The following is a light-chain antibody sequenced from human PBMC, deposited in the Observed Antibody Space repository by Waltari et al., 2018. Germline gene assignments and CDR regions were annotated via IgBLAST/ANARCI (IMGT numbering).Light chain of an antibody. CDR1: QGIRNS. CDR2: AAS. J-gene: IGKJ2*01. V-gene: IGKV1-16*02. Sequence: DIQMTQSPSSLSASVGDRVTITCRASQGIRNSLAWFQQKPVKAPKSLIYAASSLQSGVPSKFSGSGSGTDFTLTNSSLQPDDFATYYCQQYDSDPYTFGQGTKLEIK. CDR3: QQYDSDPYT.